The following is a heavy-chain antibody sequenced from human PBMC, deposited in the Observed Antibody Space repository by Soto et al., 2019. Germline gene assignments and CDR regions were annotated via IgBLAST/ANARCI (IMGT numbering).Heavy chain of an antibody. V-gene: IGHV1-2*02. Sequence: VASVKVSCKSSQYTFTNYYLHWVRQAPGRRPEWMGWINNGGGTIYAQKFQGRLTMTRDTSITTAYMELSRLNSDDTAFYYCATSSDWSPLLDYWGKGTLVTVSS. J-gene: IGHJ4*02. CDR1: QYTFTNYY. D-gene: IGHD6-19*01. CDR2: INNGGGT. CDR3: ATSSDWSPLLDY.